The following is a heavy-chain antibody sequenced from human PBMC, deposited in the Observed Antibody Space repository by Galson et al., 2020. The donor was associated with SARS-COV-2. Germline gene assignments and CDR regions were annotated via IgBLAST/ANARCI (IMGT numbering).Heavy chain of an antibody. CDR1: GYSISTTNY. Sequence: SETLSLTCTVSGYSISTTNYWGWVRQPPGKGLEWIGSIYPNGRTYYNPSIKSRVTISVDTSKNQFSLRLDSVTAADTALYYCARQGVNMKVVVTVPGWYFDLWGRGTLVTVSS. CDR2: IYPNGRT. D-gene: IGHD3-22*01. CDR3: ARQGVNMKVVVTVPGWYFDL. V-gene: IGHV4-38-2*02. J-gene: IGHJ2*01.